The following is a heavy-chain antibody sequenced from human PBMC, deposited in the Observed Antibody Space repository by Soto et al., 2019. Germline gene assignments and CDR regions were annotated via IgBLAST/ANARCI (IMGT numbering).Heavy chain of an antibody. Sequence: GGSLRLSCAASGFTFSSYAMHWVRQAPGKGLEWVAVISYDGSNKYYADSVKGRFTISRDNSKSTLYLQMNSLRAEDTAVYYCAREPSLDAFDIWGQGTMVTVSS. CDR2: ISYDGSNK. V-gene: IGHV3-30-3*01. CDR3: AREPSLDAFDI. CDR1: GFTFSSYA. J-gene: IGHJ3*02.